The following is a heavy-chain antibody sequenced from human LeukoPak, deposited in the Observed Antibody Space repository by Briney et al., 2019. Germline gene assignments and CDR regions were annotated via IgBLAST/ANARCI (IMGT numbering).Heavy chain of an antibody. CDR2: IYYSGST. J-gene: IGHJ4*02. CDR3: ARAVAGHRKFDY. Sequence: SETLSLTCTVSGGSISSYYWSWIRQPPGKGLEWIGYIYYSGSTNYNPSLKSRVTISVDTSKNQFSLKLGSVTAADTAVYYCARAVAGHRKFDYWGQGTLVTVSS. D-gene: IGHD6-19*01. CDR1: GGSISSYY. V-gene: IGHV4-59*01.